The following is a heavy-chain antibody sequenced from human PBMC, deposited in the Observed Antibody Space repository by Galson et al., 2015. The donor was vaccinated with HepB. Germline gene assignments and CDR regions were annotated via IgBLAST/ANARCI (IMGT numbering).Heavy chain of an antibody. D-gene: IGHD1-26*01. CDR2: IKQDGSEK. CDR3: ARDFGKAPGPGRHFDP. CDR1: GFTFSSYW. J-gene: IGHJ5*02. Sequence: SLRLSCAASGFTFSSYWMSWVRQAPGKGLEWVANIKQDGSEKYYVDSVKGRFTISRDNAKNSLYLQMNSLRAEDTAVYYCARDFGKAPGPGRHFDPWGQGTLVTVSS. V-gene: IGHV3-7*03.